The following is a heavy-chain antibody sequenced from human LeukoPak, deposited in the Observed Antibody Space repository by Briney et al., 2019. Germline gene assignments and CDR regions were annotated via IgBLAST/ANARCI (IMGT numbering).Heavy chain of an antibody. D-gene: IGHD3-10*01. CDR2: MNPNSGNT. V-gene: IGHV1-8*01. CDR3: ARGRYYYGSGTQYMDV. Sequence: ASVKVSCKASGYTFTSYDINWVRQATGQGLEWMGWMNPNSGNTGYAQKFQGRVTMTRNTSISTAYMELSSLRSEDTAVYYCARGRYYYGSGTQYMDVWGKGTTVTVSS. J-gene: IGHJ6*03. CDR1: GYTFTSYD.